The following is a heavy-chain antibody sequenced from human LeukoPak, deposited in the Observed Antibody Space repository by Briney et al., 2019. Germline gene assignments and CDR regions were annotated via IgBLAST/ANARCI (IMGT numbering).Heavy chain of an antibody. CDR1: GYTFTGYY. V-gene: IGHV1-2*02. CDR2: INPNSGGT. CDR3: ARDNSMVATKPPLNYCYYYYMDV. J-gene: IGHJ6*03. D-gene: IGHD5-12*01. Sequence: GASVKVSCKASGYTFTGYYMHWVRQAPGQGLEWMGWINPNSGGTNYAQKFQGRVTMTRDTSISTAYMELSRLRSDDTAVYYCARDNSMVATKPPLNYCYYYYMDVWGKGTTVTVSS.